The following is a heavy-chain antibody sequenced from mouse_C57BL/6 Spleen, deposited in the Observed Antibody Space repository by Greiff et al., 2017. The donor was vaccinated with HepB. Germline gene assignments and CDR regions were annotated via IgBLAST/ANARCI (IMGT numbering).Heavy chain of an antibody. CDR1: GFTFSDYG. CDR3: ARFYGVGAMDY. V-gene: IGHV5-17*01. J-gene: IGHJ4*01. CDR2: ISSGSSTI. D-gene: IGHD1-1*01. Sequence: EVKVEESGGGLVKPGGSLKLSCAASGFTFSDYGMHWVRQAPEKGLEWVAYISSGSSTIYYADTVKGRFTISRDNAKNTLFLQMTSLRSEDTAMYYCARFYGVGAMDYWGQGTSVTVSS.